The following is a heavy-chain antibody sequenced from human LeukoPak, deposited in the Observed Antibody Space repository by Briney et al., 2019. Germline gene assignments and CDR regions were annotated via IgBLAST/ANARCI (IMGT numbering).Heavy chain of an antibody. J-gene: IGHJ4*02. Sequence: PSETLSLTCAVYGGSFSGYYWSWIRQPPGKGLEWIGEINHSGSTNYNPSLKSRVTISVDTSKNQFSLKLSSVTAADTAVYYCARGLGPIYFDYWGQGTLVTVSS. D-gene: IGHD3-16*01. CDR1: GGSFSGYY. CDR3: ARGLGPIYFDY. V-gene: IGHV4-34*01. CDR2: INHSGST.